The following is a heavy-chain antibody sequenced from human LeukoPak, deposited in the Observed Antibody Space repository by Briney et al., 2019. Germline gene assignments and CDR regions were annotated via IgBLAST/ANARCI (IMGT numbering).Heavy chain of an antibody. CDR2: ISYDGSNK. CDR1: GFTFSNYA. J-gene: IGHJ6*03. CDR3: ARDPAAASLGYYYYYMDV. Sequence: GGSLRLSCAASGFTFSNYAMHWVRQAPGEGLEWVAIISYDGSNKYYADSVKGRFTISRDNSKNTLYLQMNSLRAEDTAVYYCARDPAAASLGYYYYYMDVWGKGTTVTVSS. V-gene: IGHV3-30*04. D-gene: IGHD6-13*01.